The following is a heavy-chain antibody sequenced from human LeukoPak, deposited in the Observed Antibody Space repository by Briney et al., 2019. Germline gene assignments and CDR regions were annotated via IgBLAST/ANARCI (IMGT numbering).Heavy chain of an antibody. J-gene: IGHJ4*02. CDR3: ARVSGGGYSSSWYDAWGY. V-gene: IGHV3-7*01. CDR2: IKQDGSEK. Sequence: GGSLRLSCAASGFTFSSYWMSWVRQAPGKGLEWVANIKQDGSEKYYVDSVKGRFTISRDNTKNSLYLQMNSLRAEDTAVYYCARVSGGGYSSSWYDAWGYWGQGTLVTVSS. D-gene: IGHD6-13*01. CDR1: GFTFSSYW.